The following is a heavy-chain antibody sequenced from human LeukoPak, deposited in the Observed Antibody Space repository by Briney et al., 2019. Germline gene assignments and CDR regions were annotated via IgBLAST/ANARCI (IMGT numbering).Heavy chain of an antibody. CDR3: ARNTNYFGSGNSFDY. CDR1: GYTFTGYH. CDR2: INPNTGDT. Sequence: SSVKVSCKASGYTFTGYHMHWVRQAPGQGLEWMGWINPNTGDTNYAQKFQGRVTMTRDTSIDTAYMELSRLKTDDTAVYYCARNTNYFGSGNSFDYWGQGTLVTVSS. V-gene: IGHV1-2*02. J-gene: IGHJ4*02. D-gene: IGHD3-10*01.